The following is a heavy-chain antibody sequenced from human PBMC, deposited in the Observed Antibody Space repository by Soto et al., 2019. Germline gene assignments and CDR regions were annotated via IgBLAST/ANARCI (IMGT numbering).Heavy chain of an antibody. CDR2: ISSRSSYI. CDR3: ARDPGSGYGFDI. D-gene: IGHD3-22*01. J-gene: IGHJ3*02. V-gene: IGHV3-21*01. CDR1: GFTFSSYS. Sequence: PGGSLRLSCAASGFTFSSYSMNWVRQAPGKGLKWVSSISSRSSYIKYADSVKGRFTISRDNAKNSLYLQMNSLIAVDTAVYYCARDPGSGYGFDIWGQGTMVTVSS.